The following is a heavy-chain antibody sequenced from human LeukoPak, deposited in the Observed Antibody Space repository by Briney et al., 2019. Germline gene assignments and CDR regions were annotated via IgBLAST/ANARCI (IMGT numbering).Heavy chain of an antibody. CDR2: ISSSSSYI. D-gene: IGHD2-21*01. V-gene: IGHV3-21*04. CDR1: GFTFSSFS. J-gene: IGHJ4*02. CDR3: AKELYIVVGY. Sequence: GGSLRLSCAASGFTFSSFSMNYVRQAPGKGLEWVSSISSSSSYIYYADSVKGRFTISRDNAKSTLYLQMNSLRAEDTAVYYCAKELYIVVGYWGQGTLVTVSS.